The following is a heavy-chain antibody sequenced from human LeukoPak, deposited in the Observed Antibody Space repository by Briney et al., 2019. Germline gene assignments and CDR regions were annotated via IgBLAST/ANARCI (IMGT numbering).Heavy chain of an antibody. CDR3: ARATLYSSSWYDY. D-gene: IGHD6-13*01. Sequence: PSETLSLTCTVSGGSISSYYWSWIRQPPGKGLEWIGYIYYSGSTNYNPSLKSRVTISVGTSKNQFSLKLSSVTAADTAVYYCARATLYSSSWYDYWGQGTLVTVSS. CDR1: GGSISSYY. V-gene: IGHV4-59*01. CDR2: IYYSGST. J-gene: IGHJ4*02.